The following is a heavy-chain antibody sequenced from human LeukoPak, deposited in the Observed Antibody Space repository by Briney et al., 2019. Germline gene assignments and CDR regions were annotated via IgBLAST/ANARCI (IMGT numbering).Heavy chain of an antibody. CDR1: GYTFTSYG. V-gene: IGHV1-2*02. CDR3: ARGAEAEISPLDF. CDR2: INPKSGAA. D-gene: IGHD6-13*01. Sequence: ASVKVSCKASGYTFTSYGISWVRQAPGQGLEWLGWINPKSGAADYAQQFRGRVTMTRDTSINTDYMEMKRVTSDDTAVYYCARGAEAEISPLDFWGQGTLVIVS. J-gene: IGHJ4*02.